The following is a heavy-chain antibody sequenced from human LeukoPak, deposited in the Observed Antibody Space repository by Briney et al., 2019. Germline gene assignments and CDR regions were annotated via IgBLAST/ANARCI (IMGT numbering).Heavy chain of an antibody. V-gene: IGHV4-34*01. CDR3: ARGRPCTAYSSRGYYYYGMDV. CDR2: INHSGST. J-gene: IGHJ6*02. Sequence: SETLSLTCAVYGGSFSGYYWSWIRQPPGKGLEWIGEINHSGSTNYNPSLKSRVTISVDTSKNQFSLKLSSVTAADTAVYYCARGRPCTAYSSRGYYYYGMDVWGQGTTVTVSS. D-gene: IGHD6-13*01. CDR1: GGSFSGYY.